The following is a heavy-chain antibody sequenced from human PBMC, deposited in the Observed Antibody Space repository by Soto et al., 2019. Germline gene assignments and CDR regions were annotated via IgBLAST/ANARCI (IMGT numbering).Heavy chain of an antibody. CDR1: GGTFGNHA. D-gene: IGHD5-18*01. V-gene: IGHV1-69*09. CDR2: ILTVLGVG. J-gene: IGHJ5*01. CDR3: ARGVRYSCGCVLDN. Sequence: QVQLVQSGAEVKKPGSSVRVSCKASGGTFGNHAISWVRHAPGPRLEWLRGILTVLGVGDNAQNFLGSVTMTADSYTSAASLGRRSLQAYGTACCCCARGVRYSCGCVLDN.